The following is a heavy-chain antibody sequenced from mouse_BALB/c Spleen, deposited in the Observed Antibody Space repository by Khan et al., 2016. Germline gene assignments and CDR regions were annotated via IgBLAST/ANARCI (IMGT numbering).Heavy chain of an antibody. CDR2: ILPGGGTT. CDR3: ERRRDYGSSPAWFAY. Sequence: QVPLPQSVAELMKPGASVMISCKATGYTFRSYWIEWVKQRPGHGLEWIGEILPGGGTTNYNEKFQGKAIFTADSSSNTAYMHFSSLTSEDAAVYYCERRRDYGSSPAWFAYWGQGTLVTVSA. J-gene: IGHJ3*01. D-gene: IGHD1-1*01. V-gene: IGHV1-9*01. CDR1: GYTFRSYW.